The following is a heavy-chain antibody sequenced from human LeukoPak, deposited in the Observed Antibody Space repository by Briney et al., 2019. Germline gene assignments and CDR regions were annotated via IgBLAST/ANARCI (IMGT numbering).Heavy chain of an antibody. CDR2: IYTSGST. Sequence: SETLSLTCTVSGGSISSYYWSWIRQPAGKGLEWIGRIYTSGSTNYNPSLKSRVTMSVDTSKNQFSLKLSSVTAADTAVYYCAREYYDFWSGTYYYYMDVRGKGTTVTVSS. CDR1: GGSISSYY. J-gene: IGHJ6*03. CDR3: AREYYDFWSGTYYYYMDV. D-gene: IGHD3-3*01. V-gene: IGHV4-4*07.